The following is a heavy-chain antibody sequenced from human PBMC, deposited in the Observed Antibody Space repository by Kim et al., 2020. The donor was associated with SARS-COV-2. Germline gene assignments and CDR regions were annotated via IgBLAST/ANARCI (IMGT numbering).Heavy chain of an antibody. Sequence: GGSLRLSCAASGFTFSSYDMHWVRQATGKGLEWVSAIGTAGDTYYPGSVKGRFTISRENAKNSLYLQMNSLRAGDTAVYYCARGIAVAGTGLNYYYYGMDFWGQGTTVTVSS. CDR3: ARGIAVAGTGLNYYYYGMDF. J-gene: IGHJ6*02. CDR2: IGTAGDT. V-gene: IGHV3-13*01. D-gene: IGHD6-19*01. CDR1: GFTFSSYD.